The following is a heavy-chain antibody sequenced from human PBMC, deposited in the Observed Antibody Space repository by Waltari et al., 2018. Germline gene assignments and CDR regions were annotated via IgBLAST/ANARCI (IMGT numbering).Heavy chain of an antibody. J-gene: IGHJ4*02. CDR1: GFTFSRYS. D-gene: IGHD2-15*01. CDR2: ISSSSSYI. V-gene: IGHV3-21*01. CDR3: ARDNAVVVFDY. Sequence: EVQLVESGGGLVKPGGSLRLSCAASGFTFSRYSLNWVRQAPGQGLEWVSSISSSSSYIYYADSVKGRFTISRDNAKNSLYLQMNSLRAEDTAVYYCARDNAVVVFDYWGQGTLVTVSS.